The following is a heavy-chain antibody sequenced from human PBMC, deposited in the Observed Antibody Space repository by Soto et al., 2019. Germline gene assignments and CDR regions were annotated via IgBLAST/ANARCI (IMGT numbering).Heavy chain of an antibody. CDR3: ARDAMDYGDPMEPYYFDY. CDR1: GYTFTSSG. J-gene: IGHJ4*02. D-gene: IGHD4-17*01. Sequence: ASVKVSCKASGYTFTSSGISWVRQAPGQGLEWMGWISAYNGNTNYAQKLQGRVTMTTDTSTSTAYMELRSLRSDDTAVYYCARDAMDYGDPMEPYYFDYWGQGTLVTVSS. V-gene: IGHV1-18*01. CDR2: ISAYNGNT.